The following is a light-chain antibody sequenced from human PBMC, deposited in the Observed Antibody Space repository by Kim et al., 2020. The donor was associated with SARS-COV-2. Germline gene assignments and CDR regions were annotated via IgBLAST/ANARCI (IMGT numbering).Light chain of an antibody. CDR2: GAS. Sequence: EVVMTQSPATLSVSPGERATLSCRASQSISSNLAWYQHKPGQAPRLLIFGASTRATGIPTRFSGSGSETDFTLTISSLQSEDFAVYYCQQYNNWHLYTFGQGTKLEI. V-gene: IGKV3-15*01. CDR1: QSISSN. CDR3: QQYNNWHLYT. J-gene: IGKJ2*01.